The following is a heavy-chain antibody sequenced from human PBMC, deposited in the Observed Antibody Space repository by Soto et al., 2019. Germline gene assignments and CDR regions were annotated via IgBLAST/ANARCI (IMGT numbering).Heavy chain of an antibody. Sequence: PSETLSLTCTVSGGSVSSGSYYWSWIRQPPGKGLEWIGNIYYSGSTYYNPSLKSRVTISVDTSKNQFSLKLSSVTAADTAVYYCARQGGRYCISTSCYWDNIDYWGQGTLVTVSS. D-gene: IGHD2-2*01. J-gene: IGHJ4*02. CDR2: IYYSGST. CDR3: ARQGGRYCISTSCYWDNIDY. CDR1: GGSVSSGSYY. V-gene: IGHV4-39*01.